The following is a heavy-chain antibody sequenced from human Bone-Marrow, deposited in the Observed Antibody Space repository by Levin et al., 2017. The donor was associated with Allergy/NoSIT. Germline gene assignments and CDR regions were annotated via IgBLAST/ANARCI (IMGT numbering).Heavy chain of an antibody. Sequence: WASVKVSCKGSGYTFANYWIGWVRQMPGKGLEWVAMIYPGDSDIRYSPSFQGQVTISADKSISTAYLQWSSLKASDTGVYYCVRGWTGYYWFDPWGQGTLVTVSS. J-gene: IGHJ5*02. D-gene: IGHD3/OR15-3a*01. CDR3: VRGWTGYYWFDP. V-gene: IGHV5-51*01. CDR1: GYTFANYW. CDR2: IYPGDSDI.